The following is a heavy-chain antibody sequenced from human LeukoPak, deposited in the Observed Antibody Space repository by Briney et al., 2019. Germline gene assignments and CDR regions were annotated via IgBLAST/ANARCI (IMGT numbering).Heavy chain of an antibody. D-gene: IGHD3-10*01. J-gene: IGHJ5*02. Sequence: ASVKVSCKVSGYTLTELSMHWVRQAPGKGLEWMGGFDPEDGETIYAQKFQGRVTMTEDTSTDTAYMELSSLRSEDTAVYYCASMVRGAIWFDPWGQGTLVTVSS. CDR2: FDPEDGET. CDR3: ASMVRGAIWFDP. V-gene: IGHV1-24*01. CDR1: GYTLTELS.